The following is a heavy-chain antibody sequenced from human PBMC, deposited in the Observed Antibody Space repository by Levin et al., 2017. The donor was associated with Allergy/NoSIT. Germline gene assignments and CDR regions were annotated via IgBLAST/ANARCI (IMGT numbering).Heavy chain of an antibody. J-gene: IGHJ4*02. CDR1: GFGFSDAW. CDR2: MKSRSSGGTA. Sequence: GGSLRLSCAASGFGFSDAWMSWVRQAPGKGLEWVGRMKSRSSGGTADYGTPVKDRFIISRDDTKNILYLQMNNLKSEDTAVYYCTTGYSSAYYWSADYWGQGTLVTVSS. CDR3: TTGYSSAYYWSADY. D-gene: IGHD3-22*01. V-gene: IGHV3-15*01.